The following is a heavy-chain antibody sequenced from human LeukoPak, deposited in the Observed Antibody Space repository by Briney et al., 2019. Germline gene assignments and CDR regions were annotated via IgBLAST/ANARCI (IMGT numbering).Heavy chain of an antibody. CDR3: ARDRRDGYNFYNWFDP. V-gene: IGHV4-30-4*01. CDR1: GGSIRSGDYY. D-gene: IGHD5-24*01. CDR2: IYYSGTT. Sequence: SETLSLTCTVSGGSIRSGDYYWSWIRQPPGKGLESVRYIYYSGTTYYNPSLKSRVTISVDTSKNKFSLKVPSVTAADTAVYYCARDRRDGYNFYNWFDPWGQGILVTVSS. J-gene: IGHJ5*02.